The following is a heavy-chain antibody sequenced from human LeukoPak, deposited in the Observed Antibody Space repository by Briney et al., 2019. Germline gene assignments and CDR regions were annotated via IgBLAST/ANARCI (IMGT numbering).Heavy chain of an antibody. D-gene: IGHD6-19*01. CDR3: ARERYSSGWYYFDY. Sequence: GGSLRLSCVASGFTFTNHGMSWVRQTPGKGLEWVSTISGSGYNTYYADSVKGRFTISRDSSKNTLFLQMNSLRAEDTAVYYCARERYSSGWYYFDYWGQGTLVTVSS. CDR2: ISGSGYNT. V-gene: IGHV3-23*01. J-gene: IGHJ4*02. CDR1: GFTFTNHG.